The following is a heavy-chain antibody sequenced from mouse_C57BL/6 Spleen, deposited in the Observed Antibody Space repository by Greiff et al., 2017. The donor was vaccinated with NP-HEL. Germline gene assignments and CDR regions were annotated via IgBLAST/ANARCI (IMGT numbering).Heavy chain of an antibody. CDR3: ARLITTVFDY. J-gene: IGHJ2*01. CDR2: ISSGGSYT. D-gene: IGHD1-1*01. CDR1: GFTFSSYG. V-gene: IGHV5-6*01. Sequence: EVKVVESGGDLVKPGGSLKLSCAASGFTFSSYGMSWVRQTPDKRLEWVATISSGGSYTYYPDSVKGRFTISRDNAKNTLYLQMSSLKSEDTAMYYCARLITTVFDYWGQGTTLTVSS.